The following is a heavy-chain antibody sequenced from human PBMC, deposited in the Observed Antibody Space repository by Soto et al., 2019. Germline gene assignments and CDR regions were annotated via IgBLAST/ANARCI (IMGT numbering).Heavy chain of an antibody. D-gene: IGHD3-10*01. J-gene: IGHJ6*04. V-gene: IGHV3-53*04. CDR2: IYSGGDT. CDR1: GFAVRHNY. Sequence: EVQLVESGGGLVQPGGSLRLSCTASGFAVRHNYMTWVRQAPGKGLEWVSLIYSGGDTAYADSVKGRFTISRHTSQNTLDLQMNSLGAEDTAVFYWSRKTDSLPSGGDVWGKGTAVTVSS. CDR3: SRKTDSLPSGGDV.